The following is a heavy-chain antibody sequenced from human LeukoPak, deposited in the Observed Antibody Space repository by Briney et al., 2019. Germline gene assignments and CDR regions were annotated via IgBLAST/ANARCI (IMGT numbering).Heavy chain of an antibody. CDR3: ARDHNEHEFFSDAYLGYFDF. J-gene: IGHJ4*02. V-gene: IGHV4-4*07. Sequence: PSETPSLTCTASGGSIASYYWGWIRQPAGKGLEWLGRISTDGSTTYNAALKSRISMSVDLSANQFSLRLRSVTAADTAIYYCARDHNEHEFFSDAYLGYFDFWGQGALVTVSS. CDR1: GGSIASYY. D-gene: IGHD3-16*01. CDR2: ISTDGST.